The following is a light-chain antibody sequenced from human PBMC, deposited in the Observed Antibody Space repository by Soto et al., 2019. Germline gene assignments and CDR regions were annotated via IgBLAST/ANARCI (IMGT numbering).Light chain of an antibody. Sequence: QPVLTQPPSASGTPGQRVTISCSGSSSNIGSNYVYWYQQLPGTAPKLLIYRNNQRPSGVPDRFSGSKSGTSASLAISGLRSEDEADYYCAAWDDSLSGDVFGTGTKLTVL. J-gene: IGLJ1*01. CDR2: RNN. V-gene: IGLV1-47*01. CDR3: AAWDDSLSGDV. CDR1: SSNIGSNY.